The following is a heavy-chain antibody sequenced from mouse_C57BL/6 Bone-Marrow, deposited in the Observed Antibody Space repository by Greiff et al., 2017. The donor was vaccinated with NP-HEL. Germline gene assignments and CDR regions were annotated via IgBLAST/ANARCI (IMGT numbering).Heavy chain of an antibody. Sequence: EVKLMESGGDLVKPGGSLKLSCAASGFTFSSYGMSWVRQTPDKRLEWVATISSGGSSTYYPDSVKGRFTISRDNAKNTLYLQMSSLKSEDTAMYYCASPYDYDVAWFAYWGQGTLVTVSA. D-gene: IGHD2-4*01. V-gene: IGHV5-6*01. CDR3: ASPYDYDVAWFAY. CDR2: ISSGGSST. CDR1: GFTFSSYG. J-gene: IGHJ3*01.